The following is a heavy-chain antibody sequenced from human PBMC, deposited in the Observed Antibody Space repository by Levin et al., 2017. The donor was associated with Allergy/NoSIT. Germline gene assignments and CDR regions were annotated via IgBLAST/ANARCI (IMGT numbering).Heavy chain of an antibody. CDR2: IKQDGSEK. V-gene: IGHV3-7*01. CDR3: ARGNWNYTP. Sequence: GGSLRLSCAASGFAFSTYWMSWVRQAPGKGLEWVANIKQDGSEKYYVDSVKGRFTISRDNAKDSLYLQMNSLRVEDTAVYYCARGNWNYTPWGQGTLVTVSS. CDR1: GFAFSTYW. J-gene: IGHJ5*02. D-gene: IGHD1-7*01.